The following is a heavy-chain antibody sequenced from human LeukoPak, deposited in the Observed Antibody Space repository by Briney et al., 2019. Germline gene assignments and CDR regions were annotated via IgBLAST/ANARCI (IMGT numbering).Heavy chain of an antibody. CDR3: ARDVNLRQLVD. D-gene: IGHD6-6*01. J-gene: IGHJ4*02. Sequence: GGSLRLSCAASGFTFSSYGMHWVRQAPGKGLQWVAHIQYDGANEHCADSVKGRFTISRDNSMGTLFLQMNSLRSDDTAVYFCARDVNLRQLVDWGQGTLVIVSS. CDR1: GFTFSSYG. CDR2: IQYDGANE. V-gene: IGHV3-30*19.